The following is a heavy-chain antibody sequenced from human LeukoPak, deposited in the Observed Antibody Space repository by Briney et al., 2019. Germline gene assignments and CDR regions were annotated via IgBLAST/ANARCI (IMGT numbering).Heavy chain of an antibody. CDR2: TCYRSKWYN. D-gene: IGHD3-9*01. V-gene: IGHV6-1*01. Sequence: SQTLSLTCAISGDTFCSNSAAWNWIRQSPWRGLEWLGRTCYRSKWYNDYAVSVKSRIAINPDTSKNQFSLQLNSVTPEDTAVYYCARDADRYDTFDIWGQGTMVTVSS. CDR1: GDTFCSNSAA. J-gene: IGHJ3*02. CDR3: ARDADRYDTFDI.